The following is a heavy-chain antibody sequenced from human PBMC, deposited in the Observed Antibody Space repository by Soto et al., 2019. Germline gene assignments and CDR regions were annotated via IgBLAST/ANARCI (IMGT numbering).Heavy chain of an antibody. CDR3: VIHNEIAESFAL. CDR1: GFTFSSYS. CDR2: ISSSSSYI. V-gene: IGHV3-21*01. D-gene: IGHD1-1*01. J-gene: IGHJ3*01. Sequence: EVQLVESGGGLVKPGGSLRLSCAASGFTFSSYSMNWVRQAPGKGLEWVSSISSSSSYIYYADSVKGRFTISRDNEKKPLDLQMNSLRAEDTDVYYCVIHNEIAESFALRGQGTIVTVSS.